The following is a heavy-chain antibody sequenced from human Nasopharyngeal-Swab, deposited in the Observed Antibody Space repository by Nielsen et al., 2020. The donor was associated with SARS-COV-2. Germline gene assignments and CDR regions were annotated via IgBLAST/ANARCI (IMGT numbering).Heavy chain of an antibody. J-gene: IGHJ3*02. CDR3: VRMGDYTWNGFDI. CDR2: IKKDGSEK. D-gene: IGHD1-26*01. V-gene: IGHV3-7*01. Sequence: WIRQPPGKGLEWVANIKKDGSEKYYVDSVKGRFTISRDNTKNSVYLQMNSLRAEYTAVYYCVRMGDYTWNGFDIWGQGTMVTVSS.